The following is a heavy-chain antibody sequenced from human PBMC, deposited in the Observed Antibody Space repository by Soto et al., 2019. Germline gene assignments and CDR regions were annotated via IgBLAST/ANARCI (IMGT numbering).Heavy chain of an antibody. CDR2: IHHSGTT. Sequence: SETLSLTCTVSGGSISTYYWGWIRQPPGKALEWIGYIHHSGTTKYNPSLESRVTISVDTTKNQFSLKLTSVTAADTAVYYCGRHAEYSDNWFDSWGQGTLVTVSS. CDR1: GGSISTYY. D-gene: IGHD6-6*01. J-gene: IGHJ5*01. CDR3: GRHAEYSDNWFDS. V-gene: IGHV4-59*08.